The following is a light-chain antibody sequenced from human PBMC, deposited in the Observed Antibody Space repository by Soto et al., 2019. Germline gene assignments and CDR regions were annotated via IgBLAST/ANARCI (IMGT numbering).Light chain of an antibody. Sequence: IQMTQSPSTLSASVGDRVAITCRASQSIGIWLAWYQQKPGKAPRFLIYKASTLESGVPSRFSGSGSGTGFTITISSLQPEDFGSYYCQQYKDYSWTFGQGPKVEIK. CDR1: QSIGIW. J-gene: IGKJ1*01. CDR2: KAS. V-gene: IGKV1-5*03. CDR3: QQYKDYSWT.